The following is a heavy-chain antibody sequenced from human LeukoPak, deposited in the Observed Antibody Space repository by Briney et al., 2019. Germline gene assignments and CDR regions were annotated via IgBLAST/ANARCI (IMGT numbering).Heavy chain of an antibody. D-gene: IGHD3-22*01. CDR1: GGSISSVGYY. CDR3: ARGPYYYDSSGYYFISIWFDP. Sequence: SDTLSLTCTVSGGSISSVGYYWSWIRQHPGKGLEWIGYIYYSGSTYYNPSLESRVTISVDTSKNQFSLKLSSVTAADTAVYYCARGPYYYDSSGYYFISIWFDPWGQGTLVTVSS. V-gene: IGHV4-31*03. J-gene: IGHJ5*02. CDR2: IYYSGST.